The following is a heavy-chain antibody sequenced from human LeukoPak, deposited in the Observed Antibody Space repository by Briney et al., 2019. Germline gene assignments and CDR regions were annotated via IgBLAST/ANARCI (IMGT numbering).Heavy chain of an antibody. CDR3: ARAQSRGCSGGSCYDAFDI. CDR2: INPSGGST. Sequence: ASVKVSCKASGYTFTSYYMHWVRQAPGQGLEWMGIINPSGGSTSYAQKFQGRVTMTRDTSTCTVYMELSSLRSEDTAVYHCARAQSRGCSGGSCYDAFDIWGQGTMVTVSS. J-gene: IGHJ3*02. D-gene: IGHD2-15*01. V-gene: IGHV1-46*01. CDR1: GYTFTSYY.